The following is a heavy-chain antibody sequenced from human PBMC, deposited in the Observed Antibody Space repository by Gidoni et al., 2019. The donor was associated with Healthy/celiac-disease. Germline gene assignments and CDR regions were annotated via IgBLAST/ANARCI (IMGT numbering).Heavy chain of an antibody. J-gene: IGHJ3*02. D-gene: IGHD6-19*01. CDR3: ARGLVAVAGTIGLDAFDI. CDR2: INPNSGGT. V-gene: IGHV1-2*02. Sequence: QVQLVQSGAEVQNPGASVKVSCKASGYTFTGYYMHWVRQAPGQGLEWMGWINPNSGGTNYAQKFQGRVTMTRDTSISTAYMELSRLRSDDTAVYYCARGLVAVAGTIGLDAFDIWGQGTMVTVSS. CDR1: GYTFTGYY.